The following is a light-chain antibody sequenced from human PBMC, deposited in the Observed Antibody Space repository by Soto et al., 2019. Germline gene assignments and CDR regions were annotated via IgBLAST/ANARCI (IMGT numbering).Light chain of an antibody. Sequence: EIVLTQSPGTLSLSPGERAALSCRASQTVSSDYLAWYQQKRGQAPRFLMYGASTRSTGIPDRFSGSGSGTDFTLTISRREPEDSAVYYCLQYVPSPTTFGGGTNVEI. V-gene: IGKV3-20*01. J-gene: IGKJ4*01. CDR1: QTVSSDY. CDR3: LQYVPSPTT. CDR2: GAS.